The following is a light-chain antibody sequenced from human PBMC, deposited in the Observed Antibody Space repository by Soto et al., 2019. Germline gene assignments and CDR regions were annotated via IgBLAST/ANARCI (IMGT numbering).Light chain of an antibody. Sequence: ETVLTQSPGTLSLSPGERATLSCRASQSVSSSYLAWYQQKPGQAPRLLIYGASCRATGIPDRFSGSGSGTDFTRTISRLEPEDFAVYYCQQYGSSPLTFGGGTKV. CDR1: QSVSSSY. CDR3: QQYGSSPLT. J-gene: IGKJ4*01. V-gene: IGKV3-20*01. CDR2: GAS.